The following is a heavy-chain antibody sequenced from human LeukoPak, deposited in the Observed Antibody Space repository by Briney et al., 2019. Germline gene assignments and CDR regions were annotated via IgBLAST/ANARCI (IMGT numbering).Heavy chain of an antibody. CDR2: ISSSGDTI. CDR3: AELGITMIGGV. Sequence: PGGSLRLSCAASGFTFSTYSMNWVRQAPGKGLEWVSYISSSGDTIYYADSVKGRFTISRDNVKNSLYLQMNSLRAEDTAVYYCAELGITMIGGVWGKGTTVTISS. D-gene: IGHD3-10*02. J-gene: IGHJ6*04. V-gene: IGHV3-48*01. CDR1: GFTFSTYS.